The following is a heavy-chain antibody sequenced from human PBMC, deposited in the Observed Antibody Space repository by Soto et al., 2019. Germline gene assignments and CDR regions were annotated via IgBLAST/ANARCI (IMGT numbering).Heavy chain of an antibody. J-gene: IGHJ4*02. Sequence: QVQLVESGGGVLQPGRSLRLSCAASGFTFSSYGMHWVRQAPGKGLEWEAVTSYDGSNKYYADSVKGRFTISRDNSKNTRYLHMNSLRAEDTAVYYCAKDTAMVEIDYWGQGTLVTVSS. D-gene: IGHD5-18*01. CDR1: GFTFSSYG. V-gene: IGHV3-30*18. CDR3: AKDTAMVEIDY. CDR2: TSYDGSNK.